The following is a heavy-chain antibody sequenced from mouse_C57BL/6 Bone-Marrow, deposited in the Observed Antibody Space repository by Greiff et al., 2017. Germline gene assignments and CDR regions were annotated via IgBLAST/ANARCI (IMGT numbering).Heavy chain of an antibody. CDR1: GYTFTSYW. CDR3: ARVNIYYDYDGAMDY. D-gene: IGHD2-4*01. J-gene: IGHJ4*01. Sequence: QPGAELVMPGASVKLSCKASGYTFTSYWMHWVKQRPGQGLEWIGEIDPSDSYTNYNQKFKGKSTLTVDKSSSTAYMQLSSLTSEDSAVYYCARVNIYYDYDGAMDYWGQGTSVTVSS. CDR2: IDPSDSYT. V-gene: IGHV1-69*01.